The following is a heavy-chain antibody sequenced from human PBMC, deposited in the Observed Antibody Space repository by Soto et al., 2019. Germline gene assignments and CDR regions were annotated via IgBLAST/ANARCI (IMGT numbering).Heavy chain of an antibody. CDR3: ATNPPSYSGSLDAFDI. Sequence: ASVKVSCKVSGYTLTELSMHWVRQAPGKGLEWMGGFDPGDGETIYAQKFQGRVTMTEDTSTDTAYMELSSLRSEDTAVYYCATNPPSYSGSLDAFDIWGQGTMVTVSS. CDR2: FDPGDGET. CDR1: GYTLTELS. J-gene: IGHJ3*02. V-gene: IGHV1-24*01. D-gene: IGHD1-26*01.